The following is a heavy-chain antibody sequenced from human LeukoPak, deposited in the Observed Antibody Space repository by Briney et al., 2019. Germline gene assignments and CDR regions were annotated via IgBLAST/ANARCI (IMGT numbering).Heavy chain of an antibody. CDR1: GGSFSSYY. CDR2: IYYSGST. J-gene: IGHJ3*02. D-gene: IGHD6-13*01. V-gene: IGHV4-59*01. Sequence: SETLSLTCTVSGGSFSSYYWSLIRQPPGKGLEWIGYIYYSGSTNYNPSLKSRVTISVDTSKNQFSLKLSSVTAADTAVYYCARDATVAAAGTARETAFDIWGQGTMVTVSS. CDR3: ARDATVAAAGTARETAFDI.